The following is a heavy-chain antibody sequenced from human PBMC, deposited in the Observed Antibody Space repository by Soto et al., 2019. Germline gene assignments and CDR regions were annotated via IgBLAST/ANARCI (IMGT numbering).Heavy chain of an antibody. D-gene: IGHD6-13*01. V-gene: IGHV1-69*01. CDR1: GGTFSAYS. CDR3: ATGGQHRKVSNYYGMDV. CDR2: SIPIFGTA. J-gene: IGHJ6*02. Sequence: QVQLVQSGAEVKKPGSSVKVSCKASGGTFSAYSISWVRQAPGRGLEWMGGSIPIFGTANYAQKFQGRVTITADESTSTTYMELRSLRSEDTAVYYCATGGQHRKVSNYYGMDVWGQGTTVTVSS.